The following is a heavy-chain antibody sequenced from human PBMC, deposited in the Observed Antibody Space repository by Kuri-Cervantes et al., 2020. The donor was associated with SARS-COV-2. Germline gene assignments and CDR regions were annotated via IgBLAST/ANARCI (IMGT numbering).Heavy chain of an antibody. CDR3: AKVPGDGYNWNYSPLFDY. J-gene: IGHJ4*02. CDR2: ISAYNGNT. CDR1: GYTFTSYG. Sequence: GGSLRLSCKASGYTFTSYGTSWVRQAPGQGLEWMGWISAYNGNTNYAQKFQGRVTMTTDTSTSTAYMELRSLRSDDAADYYCAKVPGDGYNWNYSPLFDYWGQGTLVTVSS. V-gene: IGHV1-18*04. D-gene: IGHD1-7*01.